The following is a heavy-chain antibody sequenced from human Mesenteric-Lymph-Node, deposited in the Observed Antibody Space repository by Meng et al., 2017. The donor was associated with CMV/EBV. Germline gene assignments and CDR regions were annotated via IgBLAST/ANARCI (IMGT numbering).Heavy chain of an antibody. J-gene: IGHJ3*02. CDR1: GFTFSSYS. Sequence: GESPKISCAASGFTFSSYSMNWVRQAPGKGLEWVSSISSSSSYIYYADSVKGRFTISRDNAKNSLYLQMNSLRAEDTAVYYCARDLLHLGELSGTFDIWGQGTLVTVSS. V-gene: IGHV3-21*01. CDR2: ISSSSSYI. CDR3: ARDLLHLGELSGTFDI. D-gene: IGHD3-16*02.